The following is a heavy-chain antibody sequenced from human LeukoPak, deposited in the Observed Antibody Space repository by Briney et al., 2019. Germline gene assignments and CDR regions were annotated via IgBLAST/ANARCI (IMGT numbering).Heavy chain of an antibody. D-gene: IGHD3-10*01. CDR3: AREGETYWYSDL. J-gene: IGHJ2*01. CDR1: GGSISSYY. V-gene: IGHV4-59*01. CDR2: IYYSGST. Sequence: SETLSLTCTVSGGSISSYYWSWIRQPPGKGLEWIGYIYYSGSTNYNPSLKSRVTISVDTSKNQFSLRLTSVTAADTAVYYCAREGETYWYSDLWGRGTLVTVSS.